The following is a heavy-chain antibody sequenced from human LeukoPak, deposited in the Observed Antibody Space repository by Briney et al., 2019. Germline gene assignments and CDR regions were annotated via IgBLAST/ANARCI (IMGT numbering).Heavy chain of an antibody. D-gene: IGHD3-22*01. CDR3: AKEIDSNGYYDY. V-gene: IGHV3-30*18. Sequence: GGSLRLSCAASGFPFSSYGMHWVRQAPGQGLEWVAVISYDGNNKYYADSVKGRFTISRDNSKNTLYLQMNSPRAEDTAVYYCAKEIDSNGYYDYWGQGTLVTVSS. J-gene: IGHJ4*02. CDR2: ISYDGNNK. CDR1: GFPFSSYG.